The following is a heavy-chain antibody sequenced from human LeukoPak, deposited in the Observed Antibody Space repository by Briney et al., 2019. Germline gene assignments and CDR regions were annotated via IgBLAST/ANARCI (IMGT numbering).Heavy chain of an antibody. CDR2: MNPNSGNT. J-gene: IGHJ4*02. CDR3: ARGRKVPAARGPFDY. CDR1: GYTFTSYG. Sequence: ASVKVSCKTSGYTFTSYGITWVRQATGQGLEWMGWMNPNSGNTGYAQKFQGRVTITRNTSISTAYMELSSLRSEDTAVYYCARGRKVPAARGPFDYWGQGTLVTVSS. D-gene: IGHD2-2*01. V-gene: IGHV1-8*03.